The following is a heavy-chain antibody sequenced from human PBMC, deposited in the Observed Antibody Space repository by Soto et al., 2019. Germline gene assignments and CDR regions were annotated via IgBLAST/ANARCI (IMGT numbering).Heavy chain of an antibody. Sequence: SETLSLTCTVSGGSITSDYSCWSWIRQPPGEGLEWIGHIFDSGTTYTNPSLRSQVAISLDTSKNQFSLKLSSVTAADTAVYSCARGVRGRKIFDYWGQGALVTVSS. D-gene: IGHD3-10*01. CDR2: IFDSGTT. J-gene: IGHJ4*02. CDR1: GGSITSDYSC. V-gene: IGHV4-30-4*01. CDR3: ARGVRGRKIFDY.